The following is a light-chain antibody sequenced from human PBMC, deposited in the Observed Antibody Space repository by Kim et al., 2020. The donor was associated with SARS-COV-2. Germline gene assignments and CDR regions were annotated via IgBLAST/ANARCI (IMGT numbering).Light chain of an antibody. J-gene: IGLJ1*01. V-gene: IGLV2-8*01. CDR1: SSDVGAYNY. Sequence: GHSITISCTGTSSDVGAYNYVSWYQQHPGKAPKLIISEVSKRPSGVPDRFSGSKSGNTASLTVSGLQTDDEADYYCCSYAGINTYVFGTGTKVTVL. CDR3: CSYAGINTYV. CDR2: EVS.